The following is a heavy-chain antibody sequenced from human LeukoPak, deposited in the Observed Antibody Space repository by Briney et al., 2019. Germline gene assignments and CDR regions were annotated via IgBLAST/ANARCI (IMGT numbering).Heavy chain of an antibody. J-gene: IGHJ4*02. CDR3: SRENGAFSHFGY. CDR1: GGSLSNTNC. Sequence: SGTLSLSCVVSGGSLSNTNCWSWVRQPPGQGLEWIGEISLTGLTHYNPSLESRVTVSLNKSKNQLSPNLTSVTAADTAVYYCSRENGAFSHFGYWGQGTLVTVLS. CDR2: ISLTGLT. V-gene: IGHV4-4*02. D-gene: IGHD2-8*01.